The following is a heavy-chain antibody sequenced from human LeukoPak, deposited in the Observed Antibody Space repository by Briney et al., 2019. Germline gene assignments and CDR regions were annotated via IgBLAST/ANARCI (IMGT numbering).Heavy chain of an antibody. CDR2: ISSSSSYI. CDR3: ARGPLVRFLEWLSFHPFDY. Sequence: GGSLRLSCAASGFTFSSYSMNWVRQAPGKGLEWVSSISSSSSYIYYADSVKGRFTISRDNAKNSLYLQMNSLRAEDTVVYYCARGPLVRFLEWLSFHPFDYWGQGTLVTVSS. CDR1: GFTFSSYS. J-gene: IGHJ4*02. D-gene: IGHD3-3*01. V-gene: IGHV3-21*01.